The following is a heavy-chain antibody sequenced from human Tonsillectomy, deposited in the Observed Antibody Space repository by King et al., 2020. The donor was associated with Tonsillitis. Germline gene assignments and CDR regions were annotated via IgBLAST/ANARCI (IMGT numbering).Heavy chain of an antibody. D-gene: IGHD3-10*01. V-gene: IGHV3-53*01. CDR2: IYGGGGP. J-gene: IGHJ6*02. Sequence: VQLVESGGGLIQPGGSLRLSCAASGFTVSSNYMSWVRQAPGKGLEWVSIIYGGGGPFYADSVKGRFTVSRDNSKNTLYLQMNRLRAEDTAVYYCARDEMLRGAAYYYYGMDVWGQGTTVTVSS. CDR1: GFTVSSNY. CDR3: ARDEMLRGAAYYYYGMDV.